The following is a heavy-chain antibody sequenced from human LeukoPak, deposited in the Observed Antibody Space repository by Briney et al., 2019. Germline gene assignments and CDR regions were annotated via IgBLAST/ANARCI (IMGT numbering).Heavy chain of an antibody. D-gene: IGHD7-27*01. J-gene: IGHJ3*01. CDR2: IYHSGST. CDR1: GVSISSGGYS. CDR3: ARVRSGD. V-gene: IGHV4-30-2*01. Sequence: SETLSLTCAVSGVSISSGGYSWSWIRQPPGKGLEWIGYIYHSGSTYYNPSLKSRVTISVDRSKNQFSLKLSSVTAADTAVYYCARVRSGDWGQGTMVTVSS.